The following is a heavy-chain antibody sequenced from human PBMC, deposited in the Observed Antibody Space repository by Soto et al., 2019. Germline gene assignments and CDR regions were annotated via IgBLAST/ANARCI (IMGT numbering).Heavy chain of an antibody. D-gene: IGHD1-1*01. V-gene: IGHV3-23*01. CDR1: GFTFSSYA. Sequence: GGSLRLSCAASGFTFSSYAMSWVRQAPGKGLEWVSAISGSGGSTYYADSVKGRFTISRDNSKNTLYLQMNSLRAEDTAVYYCATSLEDGLDAFDIWGQGTMVTVSS. CDR2: ISGSGGST. CDR3: ATSLEDGLDAFDI. J-gene: IGHJ3*02.